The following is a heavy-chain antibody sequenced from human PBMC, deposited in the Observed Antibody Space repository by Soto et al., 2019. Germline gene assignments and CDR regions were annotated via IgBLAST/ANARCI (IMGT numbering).Heavy chain of an antibody. CDR2: TYYRSKWFN. CDR1: GDSVSTNSVT. CDR3: VRLIGNSWLDS. V-gene: IGHV6-1*01. J-gene: IGHJ5*01. Sequence: SQTLSLTCAISGDSVSTNSVTWNWIRHSPSRGLEWLGRTYYRSKWFNDYAVSVKGRITINPDTSNNQLSLQLNSVTPDDTAVNYCVRLIGNSWLDSWGQGTLVTVSS. D-gene: IGHD2-8*01.